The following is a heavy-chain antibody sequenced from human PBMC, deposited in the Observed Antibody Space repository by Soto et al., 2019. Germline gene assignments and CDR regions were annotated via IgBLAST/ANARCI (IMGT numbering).Heavy chain of an antibody. CDR2: IIPIFGTA. D-gene: IGHD6-19*01. Sequence: QVQLVQSGAEVKKPGSSVKVSCKASGGTFSSYAINWVRQAPGQGLEWMGGIIPIFGTANYAKKFQGRVTITADEATNTAYMELSSLRSEDTAVYYCARIAPGGEAVAGTYYYGMDVWGQGTTVTVSS. V-gene: IGHV1-69*12. CDR3: ARIAPGGEAVAGTYYYGMDV. CDR1: GGTFSSYA. J-gene: IGHJ6*02.